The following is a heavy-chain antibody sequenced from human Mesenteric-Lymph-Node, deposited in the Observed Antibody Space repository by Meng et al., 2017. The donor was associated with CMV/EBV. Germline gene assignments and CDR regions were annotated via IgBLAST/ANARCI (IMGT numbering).Heavy chain of an antibody. CDR2: IIPLSHTP. V-gene: IGHV1-69*01. D-gene: IGHD3-9*01. Sequence: FPWFRQSPGQRPQWVGGIIPLSHTPIYAPNFEDRVTISADDSTSTAYMELSSLTSDDTAVYYCVRGFPYYDIFTQSTTYDDSQDWGQGTLVTVSS. CDR3: VRGFPYYDIFTQSTTYDDSQD. J-gene: IGHJ1*01.